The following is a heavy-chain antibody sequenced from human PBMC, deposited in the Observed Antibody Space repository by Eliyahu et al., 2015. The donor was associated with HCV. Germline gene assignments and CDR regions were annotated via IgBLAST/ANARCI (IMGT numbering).Heavy chain of an antibody. CDR2: IPPDGGGIK. J-gene: IGHJ4*02. CDR1: GFSVSNSX. D-gene: IGHD6-19*01. CDR3: AVETGSSGWAGYFAF. Sequence: QVVESGGGVVQPGGSLXLSXSASGFSVSNSXMXWVRQAPGRGLEWVALIPPDGGGIKQYAESVKGRFSISRDNSRNTLYLETNSLKPEDTAIYYCAVETGSSGWAGYFAFWGQGSLLSVSS. V-gene: IGHV3-30-3*01.